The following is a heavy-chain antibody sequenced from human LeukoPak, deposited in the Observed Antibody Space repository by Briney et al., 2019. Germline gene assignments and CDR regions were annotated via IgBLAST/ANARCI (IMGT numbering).Heavy chain of an antibody. V-gene: IGHV3-7*01. Sequence: GGSLRLSCAASGFTFSSYWMSWVRQAPGKGLEWVANIKQDGSEKYYVDSSKTPFTISRHNAKNSLYLQINSLRAEDTAVYYCARDSRGAFDYWGQGTLVTVSS. J-gene: IGHJ4*02. CDR2: IKQDGSEK. CDR3: ARDSRGAFDY. D-gene: IGHD3-10*01. CDR1: GFTFSSYW.